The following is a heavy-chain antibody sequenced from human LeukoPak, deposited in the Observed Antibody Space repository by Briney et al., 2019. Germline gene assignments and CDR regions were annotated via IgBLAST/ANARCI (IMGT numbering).Heavy chain of an antibody. J-gene: IGHJ3*02. CDR2: ISSSSII. D-gene: IGHD5-18*01. V-gene: IGHV3-69-1*01. CDR3: ATYGDTGAFAI. CDR1: GFTFTNYN. Sequence: GSLRLSCAASGFTFTNYNFNWVRQAPGKGLEWISYISSSSIIYYADSVRGRFTISRDNAKNSLYLQMNSLRAEDTAVYYCATYGDTGAFAIWGQGTMVTVSS.